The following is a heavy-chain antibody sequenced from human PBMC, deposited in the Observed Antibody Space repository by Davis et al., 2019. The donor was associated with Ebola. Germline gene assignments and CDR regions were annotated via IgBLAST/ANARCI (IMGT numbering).Heavy chain of an antibody. CDR1: GFTFSSYG. CDR2: IWYDGSNK. Sequence: PGGSLRLSCAASGFTFSSYGMHWVRQAPGKGLEWVAVIWYDGSNKYYADSVKGRFTISRDNSKNTLYLQMNSLRAEDTAVYYCAKGPRFTIFGVVTYWGQGTLVTVSS. CDR3: AKGPRFTIFGVVTY. D-gene: IGHD3-3*01. V-gene: IGHV3-33*06. J-gene: IGHJ4*02.